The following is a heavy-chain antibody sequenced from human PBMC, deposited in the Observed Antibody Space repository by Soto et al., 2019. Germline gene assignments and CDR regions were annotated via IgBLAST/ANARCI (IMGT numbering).Heavy chain of an antibody. D-gene: IGHD6-13*01. CDR1: GGSISSSSYY. J-gene: IGHJ5*02. Sequence: LQLQESGPGLVKPSETLSLTCTVSGGSISSSSYYCGWIRQPPVKGLEWIGSTYYSGSTYYNPSLKSRVTISVDTSKNQFSLQLSSVTAADTAVYYCARHVAAAGTRWFDPWGQGTLVTVSS. CDR3: ARHVAAAGTRWFDP. CDR2: TYYSGST. V-gene: IGHV4-39*01.